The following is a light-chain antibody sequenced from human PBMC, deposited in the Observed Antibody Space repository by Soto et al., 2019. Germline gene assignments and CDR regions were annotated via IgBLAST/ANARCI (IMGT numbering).Light chain of an antibody. CDR2: GAS. V-gene: IGKV3D-15*01. J-gene: IGKJ1*01. CDR1: QSVSSN. Sequence: EIVLTQSPATLSLSPGERATLSCRAGQSVSSNYLAWYQQKPGQAPRLLIYGASTRATGIPARFSGSGSGTEFTLTISSLQSEDFAVYYCQQYNKWPQTFGQGTKVDI. CDR3: QQYNKWPQT.